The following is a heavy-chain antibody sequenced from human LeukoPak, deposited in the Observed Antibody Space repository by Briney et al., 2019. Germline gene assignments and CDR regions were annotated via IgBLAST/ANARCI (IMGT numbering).Heavy chain of an antibody. Sequence: ASVKVSCKASGYTFTGYYMHWVRQAPGQGLEWMGWINPNSGGTNYAQKLQGRVTMTTDTSTSTAYMELRSLRSDDTAVYYCARDIVRYCTNGVCYHLDYWGQGTLVTVSS. J-gene: IGHJ4*02. V-gene: IGHV1-2*02. CDR2: INPNSGGT. D-gene: IGHD2-8*01. CDR3: ARDIVRYCTNGVCYHLDY. CDR1: GYTFTGYY.